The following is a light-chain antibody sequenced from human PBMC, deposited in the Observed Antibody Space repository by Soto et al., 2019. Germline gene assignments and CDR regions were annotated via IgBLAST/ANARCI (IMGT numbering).Light chain of an antibody. CDR2: GTS. J-gene: IGKJ4*01. Sequence: EIVMTQSPATLSVSPGERATLSCRASQSVSGNLAWYQKKPGQAPRLLIFGTSTRATGVPAGFSGSGSGTEFTLTISSLQSEDFAVYFCQQYDNWPLTFGGGTKVEIK. CDR3: QQYDNWPLT. V-gene: IGKV3-15*01. CDR1: QSVSGN.